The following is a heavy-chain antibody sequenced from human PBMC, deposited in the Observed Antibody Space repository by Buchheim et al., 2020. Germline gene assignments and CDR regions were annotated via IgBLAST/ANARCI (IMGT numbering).Heavy chain of an antibody. V-gene: IGHV3-23*01. CDR3: AKSVDFSAYYGMDV. D-gene: IGHD3-3*01. CDR1: GFTFSNYA. J-gene: IGHJ6*02. Sequence: DVQLLESGGGLIQPGGSLRLSCAASGFTFSNYAMSWVRQAPGKGLEWVSSISGNIINTYYADSMKGRFTVSRDNSKTMLYLQMGTLRVEDTAAYYCAKSVDFSAYYGMDVWGQGTT. CDR2: ISGNIINT.